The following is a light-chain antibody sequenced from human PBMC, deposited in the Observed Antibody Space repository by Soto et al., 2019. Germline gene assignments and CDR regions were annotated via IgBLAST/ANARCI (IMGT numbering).Light chain of an antibody. Sequence: QSVLTQPASVSESPGQSITISCTGTSSDVGGYNSVAWYQQHPGKVPKLMVYEVRIRPSGVSNRFSSSKSGNTASLTISGLQADDEADYYCSSYTSDNTLVFGGGTQLTAL. CDR3: SSYTSDNTLV. J-gene: IGLJ3*02. V-gene: IGLV2-14*01. CDR1: SSDVGGYNS. CDR2: EVR.